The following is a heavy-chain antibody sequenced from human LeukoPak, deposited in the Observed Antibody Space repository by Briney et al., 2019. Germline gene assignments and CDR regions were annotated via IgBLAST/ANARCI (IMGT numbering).Heavy chain of an antibody. CDR3: TTDLDY. J-gene: IGHJ4*02. Sequence: GGSLRLSCAGAGFIFTDVWTCWVRQAPGKGLEWVGRIKSKSDGRTIDYAAPVKGRITVSRDDSRKTLSLELNNLNTEDAGVYYCTTDLDYWGQGTLVTVSS. CDR1: GFIFTDVW. CDR2: IKSKSDGRTI. V-gene: IGHV3-15*01.